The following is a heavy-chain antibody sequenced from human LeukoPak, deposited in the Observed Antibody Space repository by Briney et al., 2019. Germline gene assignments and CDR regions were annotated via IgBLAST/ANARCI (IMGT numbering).Heavy chain of an antibody. CDR2: MNPNSGNT. V-gene: IGHV1-8*03. J-gene: IGHJ4*02. CDR3: ARGKDSSWYGGDY. D-gene: IGHD6-13*01. CDR1: GGTFSSYA. Sequence: ASVKVSCKASGGTFSSYAISWVRQAPGQGLEWMGWMNPNSGNTGYAQKFQGRATITRNTSISTAYMELSSLRSEDTAVYYCARGKDSSWYGGDYWGQGTLVTVSS.